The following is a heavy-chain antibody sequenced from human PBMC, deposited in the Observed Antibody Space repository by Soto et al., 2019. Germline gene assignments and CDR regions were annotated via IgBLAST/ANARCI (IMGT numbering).Heavy chain of an antibody. CDR1: GYTFTGYY. D-gene: IGHD6-6*01. CDR2: INPYSGET. Sequence: QVQLVQSGAEVKKPGASVKVSCKASGYTFTGYYMHWVRQAPGQGLEWVGWINPYSGETNYAQKFQGRFTVTRDTSMSTAYMEVNGLRSDDTGVYYCASSVLFTTPRPDFWGQGTLVTVSS. CDR3: ASSVLFTTPRPDF. J-gene: IGHJ4*02. V-gene: IGHV1-2*02.